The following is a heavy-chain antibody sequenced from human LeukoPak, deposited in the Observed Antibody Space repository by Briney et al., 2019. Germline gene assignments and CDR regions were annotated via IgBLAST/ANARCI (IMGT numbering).Heavy chain of an antibody. CDR2: IYSGGSA. V-gene: IGHV3-66*02. CDR1: GFTVSSNY. CDR3: ARDLRLTTIFGVVSN. D-gene: IGHD3-3*01. Sequence: GGSLGLSCAASGFTVSSNYMSWVRQAPGKGLEWVSVIYSGGSAYYADSVKGRFTISRDNSKNTLYLQMNSLRPEDTAVYYCARDLRLTTIFGVVSNWGQGTLVTVSS. J-gene: IGHJ4*02.